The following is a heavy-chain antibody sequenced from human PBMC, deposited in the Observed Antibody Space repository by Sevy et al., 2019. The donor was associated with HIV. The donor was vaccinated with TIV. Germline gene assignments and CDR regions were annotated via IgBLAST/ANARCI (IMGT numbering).Heavy chain of an antibody. CDR1: GFTFSSYS. V-gene: IGHV3-21*01. CDR2: ISSSSSYI. CDR3: ARDYYDSSGYFDFAFHI. Sequence: GGSLRLSCAASGFTFSSYSMNWVRQAPGKGLEWVSSISSSSSYIYYADSVKGRFTISRDNAKNSLYLQMNSLRAEDTAVYYCARDYYDSSGYFDFAFHIWGQGTMVTVSS. D-gene: IGHD3-22*01. J-gene: IGHJ3*02.